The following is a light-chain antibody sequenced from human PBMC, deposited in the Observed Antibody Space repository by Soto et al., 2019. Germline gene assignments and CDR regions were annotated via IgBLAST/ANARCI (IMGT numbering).Light chain of an antibody. Sequence: DIQMTQSPSSLSASVGDRVTITCRASQGIRNYLAWYQQKPGKVPKLLIYSASTPQSGVPSRFSGSGSRTDFTLTISSLQPEDVETYYCQKYSGPPYTFGQGTNLEIK. CDR2: SAS. CDR1: QGIRNY. CDR3: QKYSGPPYT. J-gene: IGKJ2*01. V-gene: IGKV1-27*01.